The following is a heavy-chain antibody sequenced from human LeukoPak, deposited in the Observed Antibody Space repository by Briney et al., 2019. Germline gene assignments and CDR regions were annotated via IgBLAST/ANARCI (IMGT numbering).Heavy chain of an antibody. J-gene: IGHJ3*02. CDR2: MNPNSGNT. V-gene: IGHV1-8*02. Sequence: ASVKVSCKASGGTFSSYAINWVRQATGQGLEWMGWMNPNSGNTGYAQKFQGRVTMTRNTSISTAYMELSSLRSEDTAVYYCAAAPVSLDAFDIWGQGTMVTVSS. CDR1: GGTFSSYA. D-gene: IGHD2-8*01. CDR3: AAAPVSLDAFDI.